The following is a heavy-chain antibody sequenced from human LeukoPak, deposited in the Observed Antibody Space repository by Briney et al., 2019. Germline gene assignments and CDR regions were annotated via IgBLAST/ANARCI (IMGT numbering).Heavy chain of an antibody. Sequence: GGSLRLSCAASGFTVSSNYMFWVRKAPGKGLGWVSIIYSGGSTYYAASVRGRFTISRDNSKNTLYLQMNSLRAEDTALYYCARGEARAFDYWGQGTLVTVSS. CDR3: ARGEARAFDY. J-gene: IGHJ4*02. CDR2: IYSGGST. D-gene: IGHD1-26*01. CDR1: GFTVSSNY. V-gene: IGHV3-53*01.